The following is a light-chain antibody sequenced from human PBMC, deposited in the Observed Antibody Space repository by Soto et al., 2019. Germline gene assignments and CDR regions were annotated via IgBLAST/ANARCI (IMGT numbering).Light chain of an antibody. CDR3: QQYDSSWT. CDR2: GAS. J-gene: IGKJ1*01. V-gene: IGKV3-20*01. CDR1: QSVSNRY. Sequence: EIVLTQSPGTLSLSPGERATLSFWASQSVSNRYLAWYRQKPGQAPRLLIYGASSRATGIPDRFSGSGSGTDFTLTISRLEPEDFAVYYCQQYDSSWTFGQGTKVDIK.